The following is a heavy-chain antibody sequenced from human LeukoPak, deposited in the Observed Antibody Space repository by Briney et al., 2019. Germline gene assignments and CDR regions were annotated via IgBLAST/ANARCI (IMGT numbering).Heavy chain of an antibody. CDR3: ASTYRYGGYGGQDAFDI. Sequence: AGGSLRLSCAASGFTFSSYGMHWVRQAPGKGLEWGAFIRYDGSNKYYADSVKGRFTISRDNSKNTLYLQMNSLRAEDTAVYYCASTYRYGGYGGQDAFDIWGQGTMVTVSS. J-gene: IGHJ3*02. CDR1: GFTFSSYG. V-gene: IGHV3-30*02. D-gene: IGHD5-12*01. CDR2: IRYDGSNK.